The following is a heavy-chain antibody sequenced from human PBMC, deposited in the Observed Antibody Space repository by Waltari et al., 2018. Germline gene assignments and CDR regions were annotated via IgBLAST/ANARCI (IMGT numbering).Heavy chain of an antibody. CDR2: IYSGGST. CDR1: GFTFSSYA. J-gene: IGHJ3*02. V-gene: IGHV3-23*03. CDR3: AKHLGNDAFDI. D-gene: IGHD7-27*01. Sequence: EVQLLESGGGLVQPGGSLRLSCAASGFTFSSYAMSWVRQAPGKGLEWVSVIYSGGSTYYADSVKGRFTISRDNSKNTLYLQMNSLRAEDTAVYYCAKHLGNDAFDIWGQGTMVTVSS.